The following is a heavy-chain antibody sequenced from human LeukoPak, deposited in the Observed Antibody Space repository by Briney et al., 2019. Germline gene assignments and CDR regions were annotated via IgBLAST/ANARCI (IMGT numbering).Heavy chain of an antibody. CDR3: ARAERLVRGVVFDY. D-gene: IGHD3-10*01. CDR1: GFTFSSYW. Sequence: GGSLRLSCAASGFTFSSYWMSWVRQAPGKGLEWVSYISSSGSTIYYADSVKGRFTFSRDNAENSLYLQMNSLSAEDTAVYYCARAERLVRGVVFDYWGQGTLVTVSS. V-gene: IGHV3-48*04. CDR2: ISSSGSTI. J-gene: IGHJ4*02.